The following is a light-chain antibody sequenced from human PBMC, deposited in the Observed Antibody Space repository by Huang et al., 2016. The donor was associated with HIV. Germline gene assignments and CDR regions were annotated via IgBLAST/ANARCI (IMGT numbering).Light chain of an antibody. Sequence: EIMMTQSPATLSVSPGGRATLACRARQNVRNNLAWYKQKTGQAPRRLIYETSTRASGIPARFSGSGSATDFTLTISGLQSEDVAIYYCQQYDKWPPGLTFGGGTKVEI. CDR3: QQYDKWPPGLT. CDR1: QNVRNN. J-gene: IGKJ4*01. CDR2: ETS. V-gene: IGKV3D-15*01.